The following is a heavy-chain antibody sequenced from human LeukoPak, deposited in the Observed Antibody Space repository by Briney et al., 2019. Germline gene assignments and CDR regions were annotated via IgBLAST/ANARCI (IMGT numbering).Heavy chain of an antibody. CDR1: GYTFTNFA. V-gene: IGHV7-4-1*02. D-gene: IGHD3-3*01. J-gene: IGHJ4*02. CDR3: TRDQDFRSGRYRRDSAY. CDR2: INTITGNP. Sequence: GASVKVSCKASGYTFTNFAINWVRQAPGQGPEWMGWINTITGNPTYAQGFTGRFVFSLDTSVSTAYLQISSLEAEDTALSYCTRDQDFRSGRYRRDSAYCGQATLATLYS.